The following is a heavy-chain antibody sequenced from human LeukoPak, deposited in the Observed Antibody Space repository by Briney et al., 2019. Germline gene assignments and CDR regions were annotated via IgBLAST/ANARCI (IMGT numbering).Heavy chain of an antibody. CDR3: AAHYYDSFDY. Sequence: SETLSLTCTVSGGSISSYYWSWIRQPPGKRLEWIGYIYYSGSTNYNPSLKSRVTISVDTSKNQFSLKLSSVTAADTAVYYCAAHYYDSFDYWGQGTLVTVSS. CDR2: IYYSGST. D-gene: IGHD3-22*01. V-gene: IGHV4-59*01. CDR1: GGSISSYY. J-gene: IGHJ4*02.